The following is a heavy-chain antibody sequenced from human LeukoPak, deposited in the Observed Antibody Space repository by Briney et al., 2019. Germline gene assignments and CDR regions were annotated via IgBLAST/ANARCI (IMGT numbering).Heavy chain of an antibody. J-gene: IGHJ6*04. CDR3: ARGDSSEVPLGV. Sequence: ASVKVSSKASGYTFTSFYIHWVRQAPGQGLEWMGIINPSGGSTSYAQKFQGRVTMTRDMSTSTVYMDLSSLRSEDTAVYYCARGDSSEVPLGVWGKGTTVTVSS. D-gene: IGHD2-15*01. V-gene: IGHV1-46*01. CDR1: GYTFTSFY. CDR2: INPSGGST.